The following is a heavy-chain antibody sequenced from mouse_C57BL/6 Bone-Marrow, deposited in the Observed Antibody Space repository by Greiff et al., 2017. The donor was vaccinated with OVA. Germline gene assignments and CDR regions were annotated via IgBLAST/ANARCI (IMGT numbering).Heavy chain of an antibody. J-gene: IGHJ3*01. CDR2: ISSGGSYT. CDR1: GFTFSSYG. CDR3: ASYYLFAY. D-gene: IGHD1-1*01. V-gene: IGHV5-6*01. Sequence: EVQRVESGGDLVKPGGSLKLSCAASGFTFSSYGMSWVRQTPDKRLEWVATISSGGSYTYYPDSVKGRCTISRDNAKNTRYLQMSSLKSEDTAMYYCASYYLFAYWGQGTLVTVSA.